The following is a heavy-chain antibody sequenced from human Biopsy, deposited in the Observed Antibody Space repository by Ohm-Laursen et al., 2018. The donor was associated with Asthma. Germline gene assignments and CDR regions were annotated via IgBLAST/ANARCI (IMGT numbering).Heavy chain of an antibody. V-gene: IGHV4-61*01. CDR2: YHYTGND. J-gene: IGHJ6*02. D-gene: IGHD3-10*01. CDR1: GGSVSTGSYY. Sequence: GTLSLTCTVSGGSVSTGSYYWSWIRQPPGKGPEWLGYYHYTGNDNYNPSLKSRVTISVDTSKNQFSLRLNSVTAADTAVYYCARGPNYHGSGRAPIGMDVWGQGTTVTVSS. CDR3: ARGPNYHGSGRAPIGMDV.